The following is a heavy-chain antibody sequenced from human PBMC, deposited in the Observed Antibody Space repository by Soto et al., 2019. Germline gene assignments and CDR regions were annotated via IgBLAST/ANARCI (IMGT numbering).Heavy chain of an antibody. CDR3: ARDTCSGSTCYSYFDS. D-gene: IGHD2-15*01. CDR2: ISSDGSSK. CDR1: EFTFSRYA. V-gene: IGHV3-30-3*01. J-gene: IGHJ4*02. Sequence: GGSLRLSCAASEFTFSRYAVHWVRQAPGKGLEWVAVISSDGSSKYYADSVKGRFTISRDNSKNTMYLQMNSLRIEDTAVYFCARDTCSGSTCYSYFDSWGQGTLVTVSS.